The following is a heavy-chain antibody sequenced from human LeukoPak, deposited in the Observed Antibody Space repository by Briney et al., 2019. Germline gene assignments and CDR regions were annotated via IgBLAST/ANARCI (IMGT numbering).Heavy chain of an antibody. D-gene: IGHD1-26*01. V-gene: IGHV3-53*04. CDR1: GFTVSNNF. CDR2: IYSGGDT. CDR3: VKGTPGSRSV. Sequence: GGSLRLSCAASGFTVSNNFMSWVRQAPGKGPESVSIIYSGGDTDYADSVKGRFAISRQNSQNTLYLQMSSLRIEDTAVYYCVKGTPGSRSVWGQGTLVTVSS. J-gene: IGHJ4*02.